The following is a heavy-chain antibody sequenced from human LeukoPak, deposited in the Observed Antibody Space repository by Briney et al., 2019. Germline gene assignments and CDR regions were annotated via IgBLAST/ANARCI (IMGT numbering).Heavy chain of an antibody. CDR3: AREGYCSGGSCYFLAFDI. J-gene: IGHJ3*02. CDR1: GFNFSDYF. V-gene: IGHV3-11*01. Sequence: GGSLRLSCTASGFNFSDYFLSWIRQAPGKGLQWVSYISSSGSTIYYADSVKGRFTISRDNAKNSLYLQMNSLRAEDTAVYYCAREGYCSGGSCYFLAFDIWGQGTMVTVSS. CDR2: ISSSGSTI. D-gene: IGHD2-15*01.